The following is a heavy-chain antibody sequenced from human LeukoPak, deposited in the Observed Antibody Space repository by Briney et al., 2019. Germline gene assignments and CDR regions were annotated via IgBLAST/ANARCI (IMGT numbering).Heavy chain of an antibody. CDR2: ISGSGGST. CDR1: GFTFSSYG. V-gene: IGHV3-21*01. D-gene: IGHD2-15*01. J-gene: IGHJ4*02. CDR3: ARDGGYRSGGSCYVDY. Sequence: GGSLRLSCAASGFTFSSYGMSWVRQAPGKGLEWVSAISGSGGSTYYADSVKGRFTISRDNAKNSLYLQMNSLRAEDTAVYYCARDGGYRSGGSCYVDYWGQGTLVTVSS.